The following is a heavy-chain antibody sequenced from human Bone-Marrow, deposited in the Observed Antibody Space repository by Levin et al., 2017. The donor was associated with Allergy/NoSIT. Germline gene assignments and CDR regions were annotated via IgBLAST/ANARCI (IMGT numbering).Heavy chain of an antibody. CDR2: INPNSGDT. CDR3: ARGGGQRRQGYYYMEV. V-gene: IGHV1-2*06. CDR1: AYPFTDFY. D-gene: IGHD3-16*01. J-gene: IGHJ6*03. Sequence: ASVKVSCKASAYPFTDFYIYWVRQAPGQGLECMGRINPNSGDTKYAQNFQGRVTMTRDTSISTVYMELNRLTSDDTAIYYCARGGGQRRQGYYYMEVWGKGTTVTVSS.